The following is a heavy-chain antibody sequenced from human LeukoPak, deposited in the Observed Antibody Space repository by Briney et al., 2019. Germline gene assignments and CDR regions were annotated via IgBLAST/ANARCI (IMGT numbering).Heavy chain of an antibody. Sequence: ASVKVSCKASGYTFTSYGISWVRQAPGQGLEWMGWISAYNGNTNYAQKLQGRVTMTTDTSTCTAYMELRSLRSDDTAVYYCARVWTGGYYYLTDAFDIWGQGTMVTVSS. CDR1: GYTFTSYG. D-gene: IGHD3-22*01. J-gene: IGHJ3*02. CDR2: ISAYNGNT. CDR3: ARVWTGGYYYLTDAFDI. V-gene: IGHV1-18*01.